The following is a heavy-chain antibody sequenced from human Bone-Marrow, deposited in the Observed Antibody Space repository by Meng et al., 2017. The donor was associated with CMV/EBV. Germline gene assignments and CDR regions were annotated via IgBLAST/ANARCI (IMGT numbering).Heavy chain of an antibody. CDR1: GYTFTDYY. V-gene: IGHV1-2*02. D-gene: IGHD2-2*01. CDR2: INPNSGGT. CDR3: ARDAASVRSSTDIVVVPAAKTDYGMDV. Sequence: ASVKVSCKASGYTFTDYYMHWVRQAPGQGLEWMGWINPNSGGTNYAQKFQGRVTMTRDTSISTAYMELSRLRSDDTAVYYCARDAASVRSSTDIVVVPAAKTDYGMDVWGQGTTVTVSS. J-gene: IGHJ6*02.